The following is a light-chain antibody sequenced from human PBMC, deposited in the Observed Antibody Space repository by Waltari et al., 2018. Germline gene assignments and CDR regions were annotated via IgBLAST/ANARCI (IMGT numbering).Light chain of an antibody. CDR1: PGLPSW. V-gene: IGKV1D-12*01. CDR3: QQANNWA. J-gene: IGKJ1*01. CDR2: EVS. Sequence: DIQMTQSPLLVSASLGDRVTITYRAPPGLPSWIVWYQHKPGKAPNLLIYEVSTLHSGVPSRFSGSGSGTDFNLTISGLQSEDVGTYYCQQANNWAFGQGTKVEI.